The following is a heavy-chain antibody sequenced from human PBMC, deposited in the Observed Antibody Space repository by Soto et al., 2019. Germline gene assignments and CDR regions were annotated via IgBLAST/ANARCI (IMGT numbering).Heavy chain of an antibody. CDR1: GFTFSSYA. V-gene: IGHV3-23*01. Sequence: EVPLLESGGGLVQPGGSLRLSCAASGFTFSSYAMSWVRQAPGKGLEWVSASGSGGSTYYADSVKGRFTISRDNSKNTLYLQMNSLRAEDTAVYYCARRSSGWYFDYWGQGTLVTVSS. CDR2: SGSGGST. J-gene: IGHJ4*02. D-gene: IGHD6-19*01. CDR3: ARRSSGWYFDY.